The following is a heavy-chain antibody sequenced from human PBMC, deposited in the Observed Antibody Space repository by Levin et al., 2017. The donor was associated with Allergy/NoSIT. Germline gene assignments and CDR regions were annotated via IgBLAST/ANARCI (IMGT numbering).Heavy chain of an antibody. CDR1: GFTFSSYW. V-gene: IGHV3-74*01. Sequence: GESLKISCAASGFTFSSYWMHWVRQAPGKGLVWVSRINSDGSSTSYADSVKGRFTISRDNAKNTLYLQMNSLRAEDTAVYYCAREYYDFWSGYYWYYYYGMDVWGQGTTVTVSS. J-gene: IGHJ6*02. CDR2: INSDGSST. CDR3: AREYYDFWSGYYWYYYYGMDV. D-gene: IGHD3-3*01.